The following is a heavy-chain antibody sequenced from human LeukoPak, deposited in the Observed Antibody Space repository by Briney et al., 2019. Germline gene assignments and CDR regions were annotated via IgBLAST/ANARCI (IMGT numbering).Heavy chain of an antibody. D-gene: IGHD3-16*01. CDR2: TNLNRWNT. Sequence: ASVTVSYKPSGYTFTNYDIHWVRPAAGQGGAGMGWTNLNRWNTGYAQKVQGRVTMTRNTSISTAYMELSSLRSEDTAVYYCARVRGSDNIDYWGQGTLVTVSS. CDR3: ARVRGSDNIDY. V-gene: IGHV1-8*01. CDR1: GYTFTNYD. J-gene: IGHJ4*02.